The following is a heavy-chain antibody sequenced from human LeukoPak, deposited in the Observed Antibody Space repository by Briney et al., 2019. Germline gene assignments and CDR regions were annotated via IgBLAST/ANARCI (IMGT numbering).Heavy chain of an antibody. CDR1: GYTFTSYG. CDR3: ARAPRYSGYDAPSY. J-gene: IGHJ4*02. Sequence: GASVKVSCKASGYTFTSYGISWVRQAPGQGLEWMGWISAYNGNTNYAQKLQGRVTMTTDTSTSTAYMELRSLRSDDTAVYYCARAPRYSGYDAPSYWGQGTLVTVSS. CDR2: ISAYNGNT. D-gene: IGHD5-12*01. V-gene: IGHV1-18*01.